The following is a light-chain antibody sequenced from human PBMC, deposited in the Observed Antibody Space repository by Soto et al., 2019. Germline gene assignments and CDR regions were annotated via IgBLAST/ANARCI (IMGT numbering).Light chain of an antibody. CDR2: GAS. Sequence: EIVLTQSPGTLSLSPGERATLSCRASQSVRSNSAWYQQKPGQAPRLLFYGASTRATGIPARFSGSGYETEFTLTISSLQSEDFAVYYCQQYNSWPLTFGGGTKVDIK. V-gene: IGKV3-15*01. CDR1: QSVRSN. CDR3: QQYNSWPLT. J-gene: IGKJ4*01.